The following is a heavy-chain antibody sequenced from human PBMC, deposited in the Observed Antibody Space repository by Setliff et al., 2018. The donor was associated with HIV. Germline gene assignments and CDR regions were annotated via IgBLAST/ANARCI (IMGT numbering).Heavy chain of an antibody. CDR3: ARRVMSSSAYYYYYYYMDV. D-gene: IGHD6-6*01. J-gene: IGHJ6*03. CDR1: GYTFTTYA. Sequence: GASVKVSCKASGYTFTTYAIHWVRQAPGQSLEWMGWINAGSGNTKYSQNFQGRVTITRDTSASTAYMELSSLRSEDTAVYYCARRVMSSSAYYYYYYYMDVWGKGTTVTVSS. CDR2: INAGSGNT. V-gene: IGHV1-3*01.